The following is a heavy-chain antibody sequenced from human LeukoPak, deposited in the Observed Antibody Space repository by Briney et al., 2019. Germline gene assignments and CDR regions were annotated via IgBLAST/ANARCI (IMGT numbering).Heavy chain of an antibody. D-gene: IGHD5-24*01. J-gene: IGHJ4*02. V-gene: IGHV1-69*05. CDR3: ARAKMAKSNFDY. CDR1: GGTFSSYA. Sequence: GASVKVSCKASGGTFSSYAISWVRQAPGQGLEWMGGIIPIFGTANYAQKFQGRVTITTDESTSTAYMELSSLRSEDTAVYYCARAKMAKSNFDYWGQGTLVTVSS. CDR2: IIPIFGTA.